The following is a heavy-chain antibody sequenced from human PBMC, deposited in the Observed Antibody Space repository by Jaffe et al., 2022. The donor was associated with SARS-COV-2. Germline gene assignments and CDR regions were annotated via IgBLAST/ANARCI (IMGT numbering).Heavy chain of an antibody. Sequence: QLQLQESGPGLVKPSETLSLTCTVSGGSISSSSYYWGWIRQPPGKGLEWIGSIYYSGSTYYNPSLKSRVTISVDTSKNQFSLKLSSVTAADTAVYYCAIIWGKGAVADYWGQGTLVTVSS. V-gene: IGHV4-39*01. J-gene: IGHJ4*02. CDR2: IYYSGST. CDR1: GGSISSSSYY. CDR3: AIIWGKGAVADY. D-gene: IGHD3-16*01.